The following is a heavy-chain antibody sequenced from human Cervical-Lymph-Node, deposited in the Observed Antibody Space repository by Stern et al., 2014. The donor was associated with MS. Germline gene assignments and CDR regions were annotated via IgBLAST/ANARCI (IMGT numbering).Heavy chain of an antibody. D-gene: IGHD5-24*01. CDR2: IGTAGDT. J-gene: IGHJ4*02. CDR1: GFTFSSYA. V-gene: IGHV3-13*01. CDR3: ARDVGDGYFDY. Sequence: EVQLLESGGGLVQPGGSLRLSCAASGFTFSSYAMHWVRQATGQGLEWVSAIGTAGDTYYPGSVKGRFTISREYAKNSLYLQMNSLRAGDTAVYYCARDVGDGYFDYWGQGTLVTVSS.